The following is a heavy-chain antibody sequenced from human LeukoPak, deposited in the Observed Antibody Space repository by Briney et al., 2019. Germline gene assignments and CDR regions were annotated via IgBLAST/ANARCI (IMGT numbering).Heavy chain of an antibody. CDR1: GFTFSSYS. CDR2: ISSSGSTI. V-gene: IGHV3-48*04. Sequence: GGSLRLSCAASGFTFSSYSMNWVRQAPGKGLEWVSYISSSGSTIYYADSVKGRFTISRDNAKNSLNLQMNSLRAEDTAVYYCARDYYDSSGYRHFDYWGQGTLVTVSS. CDR3: ARDYYDSSGYRHFDY. D-gene: IGHD3-22*01. J-gene: IGHJ4*02.